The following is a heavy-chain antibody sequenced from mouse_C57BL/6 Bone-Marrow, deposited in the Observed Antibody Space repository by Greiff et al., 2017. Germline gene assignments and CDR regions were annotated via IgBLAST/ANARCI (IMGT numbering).Heavy chain of an antibody. J-gene: IGHJ4*01. V-gene: IGHV2-6-1*01. Sequence: QVQLQQSGPGLVAPSQSLSITCTVSGFSLTSYGVHWVRQPPGKGLEWLVVIWSDGSTTYNSALISRRSISKDNSKSQVFLKMNSLQTYDTAMYYCARHRQLRLGAAMDYWGQGTSVTVSS. CDR2: IWSDGST. D-gene: IGHD3-2*02. CDR3: ARHRQLRLGAAMDY. CDR1: GFSLTSYG.